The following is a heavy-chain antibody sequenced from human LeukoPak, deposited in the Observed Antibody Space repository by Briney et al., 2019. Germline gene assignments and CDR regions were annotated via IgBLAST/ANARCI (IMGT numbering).Heavy chain of an antibody. CDR1: GFTFSSYW. V-gene: IGHV3-7*03. Sequence: GGSLRPSCAASGFTFSSYWMSWVRQAPGKGLEWVANIKQDGSEKYYVDSVKGRFTISRDNAKNSLYLQMNSLRAEDTAVYYCASNSYYDYVWGSTLDPWGQGTLVTVSS. CDR2: IKQDGSEK. D-gene: IGHD3-16*01. CDR3: ASNSYYDYVWGSTLDP. J-gene: IGHJ5*02.